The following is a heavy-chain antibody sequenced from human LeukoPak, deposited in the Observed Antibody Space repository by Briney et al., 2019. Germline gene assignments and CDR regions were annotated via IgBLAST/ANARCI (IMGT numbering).Heavy chain of an antibody. CDR1: GGSISSYY. CDR3: ASKTYYYDSSGYLDAFDI. Sequence: SETLSLTCTVSGGSISSYYWSWIRQPPGKGLEWIGYIYYSGSTNYNPSLKSRVTISVGTSKNQFSLKLSSVTAADTAVYYCASKTYYYDSSGYLDAFDIWGQGTMVTASS. CDR2: IYYSGST. J-gene: IGHJ3*02. D-gene: IGHD3-22*01. V-gene: IGHV4-59*01.